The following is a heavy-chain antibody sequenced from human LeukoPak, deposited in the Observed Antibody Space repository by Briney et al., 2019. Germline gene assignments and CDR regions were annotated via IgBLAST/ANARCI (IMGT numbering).Heavy chain of an antibody. V-gene: IGHV3-23*01. J-gene: IGHJ3*02. Sequence: PGGSLRLSCAASGFTFSSYAMSWVRQAPGKGLEWVSAISGSGGSTYYADSVKGRFTISRDNSKNTLYLQMNSLRAEDTTVYYCASTYDYVWGSYSGAFDIWGQGTMVTVSS. CDR3: ASTYDYVWGSYSGAFDI. D-gene: IGHD3-16*01. CDR2: ISGSGGST. CDR1: GFTFSSYA.